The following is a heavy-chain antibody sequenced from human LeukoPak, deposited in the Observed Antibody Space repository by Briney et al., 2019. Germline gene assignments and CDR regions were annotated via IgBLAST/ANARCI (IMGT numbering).Heavy chain of an antibody. CDR1: VGTFSSYA. V-gene: IGHV1-69*04. D-gene: IGHD5-18*01. CDR3: ARSGDEDTAMSIDY. Sequence: SVKVSCKSSVGTFSSYAISWVRQAPGQGLEWMGRIIPILGIANYAQKFQGRVTITADKSTSTAYMELSSLRSEDTAVYYCARSGDEDTAMSIDYWGQGTLVTVSS. J-gene: IGHJ4*02. CDR2: IIPILGIA.